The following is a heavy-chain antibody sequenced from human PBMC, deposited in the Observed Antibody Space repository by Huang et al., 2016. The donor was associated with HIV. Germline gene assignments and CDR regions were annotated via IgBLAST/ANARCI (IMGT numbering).Heavy chain of an antibody. D-gene: IGHD6-25*01. V-gene: IGHV1-3*01. J-gene: IGHJ4*02. CDR3: ARGIAAGDY. CDR2: INACNGNT. CDR1: GYIFSTYD. Sequence: QVQLVQSGAEVKKPGASVKVSCKVSGYIFSTYDTHWVRQAPGQRLEWMGRINACNGNTKYSQRFQGRVTITRDTAANTAYVELSSLRSEDTGVYYCARGIAAGDYWGQGTLVTVSS.